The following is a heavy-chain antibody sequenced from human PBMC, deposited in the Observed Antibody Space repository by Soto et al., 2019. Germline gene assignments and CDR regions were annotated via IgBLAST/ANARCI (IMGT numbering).Heavy chain of an antibody. Sequence: ASVKVSCKASGYTFTSYYMHWVRQAPGQGLEWMGIINPSGGSTSYAQKFQGRVTMTRDTSTSTVYMELSSLRSEDTAVYYCARDRYSSSWYRVAWFDPCGQGTLLTVYS. CDR3: ARDRYSSSWYRVAWFDP. J-gene: IGHJ5*02. D-gene: IGHD6-13*01. CDR1: GYTFTSYY. CDR2: INPSGGST. V-gene: IGHV1-46*01.